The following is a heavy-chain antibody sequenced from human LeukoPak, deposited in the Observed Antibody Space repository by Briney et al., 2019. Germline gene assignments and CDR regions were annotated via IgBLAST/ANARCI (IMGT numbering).Heavy chain of an antibody. J-gene: IGHJ5*02. CDR1: GGSISNYY. Sequence: SETLSLTCTVSGGSISNYYWSWIQQPPGKGLEWIGNIYYSGSTYFKPSLKSRVTISVDTSKNQFSLKLSSVTAADTAVYYCARGGYYGSGNDFRFDPWGQGTLVTVSS. V-gene: IGHV4-59*01. D-gene: IGHD3-10*01. CDR2: IYYSGST. CDR3: ARGGYYGSGNDFRFDP.